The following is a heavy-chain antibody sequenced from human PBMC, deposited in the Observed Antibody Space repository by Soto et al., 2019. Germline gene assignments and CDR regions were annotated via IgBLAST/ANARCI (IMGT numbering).Heavy chain of an antibody. D-gene: IGHD6-13*01. CDR2: ISYDGSNK. Sequence: PGGSLRLSCAASGFTFSSYAMHWVRQAPGKGLEWVAVISYDGSNKYYADSVKGRFTISRDNSKNTLYLQMNSLRAEDTAVYYCARELIPAAGTDYWGQGTLVTVSS. CDR3: ARELIPAAGTDY. V-gene: IGHV3-30-3*01. J-gene: IGHJ4*02. CDR1: GFTFSSYA.